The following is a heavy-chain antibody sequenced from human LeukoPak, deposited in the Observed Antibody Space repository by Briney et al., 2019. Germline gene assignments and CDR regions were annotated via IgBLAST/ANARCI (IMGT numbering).Heavy chain of an antibody. CDR2: IYPPTGGT. V-gene: IGHV1-2*02. CDR3: VRENWYYDH. CDR1: GYTFTAYY. D-gene: IGHD3-16*01. Sequence: ASVKVSCKTSGYTFTAYYVHWVRQAPGQGLEFMGWIYPPTGGTVLAEKFQGRVIMTRDTSITTAYMELSGLNFDDTAVYYCVRENWYYDHWGQGTLVTVSS. J-gene: IGHJ4*02.